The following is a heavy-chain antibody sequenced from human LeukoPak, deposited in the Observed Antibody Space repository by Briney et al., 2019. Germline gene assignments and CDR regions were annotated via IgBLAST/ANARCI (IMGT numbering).Heavy chain of an antibody. CDR3: ARGRGYSYGYEDY. Sequence: GGSLRLSCAASGFTFSSYAMSWVRQAPGKGLEWVSAISGSGGSTYYADSVKGRFTISRDNSKNTLYLQMNSLRAEDTAVYYCARGRGYSYGYEDYWGQGTLVTVSS. CDR1: GFTFSSYA. D-gene: IGHD5-18*01. CDR2: ISGSGGST. J-gene: IGHJ4*02. V-gene: IGHV3-23*01.